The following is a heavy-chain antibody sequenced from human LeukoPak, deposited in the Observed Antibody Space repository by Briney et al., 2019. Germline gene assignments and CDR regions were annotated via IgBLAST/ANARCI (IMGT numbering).Heavy chain of an antibody. CDR1: GFTFSSYW. V-gene: IGHV3-7*01. D-gene: IGHD2-21*01. CDR2: IKQDGSEK. J-gene: IGHJ3*02. Sequence: PGGSLRLSCAASGFTFSSYWMSWVRQAPGKGLEWVANIKQDGSEKYYVDSVKGRFTISRDNAKNSLYLQMNSLRAEDTAVYYCARAYSWHPIPHLIWGQGTMVTVSS. CDR3: ARAYSWHPIPHLI.